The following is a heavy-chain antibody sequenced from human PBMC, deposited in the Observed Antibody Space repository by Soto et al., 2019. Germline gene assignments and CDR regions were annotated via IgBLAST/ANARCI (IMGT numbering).Heavy chain of an antibody. CDR3: ARDLWGIDV. CDR1: GYIFTAHS. Sequence: AASVKVSCKASGYIFTAHSIHWVRQAPGQGPEWMGWISTGSGNTEYSRKVQDRVTFTRVTSAGTAYMELSSLRSGDTAIYYCARDLWGIDVWGQGTPVTVSS. V-gene: IGHV1-3*04. J-gene: IGHJ6*02. CDR2: ISTGSGNT. D-gene: IGHD3-10*01.